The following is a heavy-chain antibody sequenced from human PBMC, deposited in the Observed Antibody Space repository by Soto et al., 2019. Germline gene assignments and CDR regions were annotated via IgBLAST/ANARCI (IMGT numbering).Heavy chain of an antibody. CDR1: GYTFTSYG. CDR3: ARDRGDVLLWFGELLSYYYYGMDV. J-gene: IGHJ6*02. Sequence: RASVKVSCKASGYTFTSYGISWVRQAPGQGLEWMGWISAYNGNTNYAQKLQGRVTMTTDTSTSTAYMELRSLRSDDTAVYYCARDRGDVLLWFGELLSYYYYGMDVWGQGTTVTVSS. CDR2: ISAYNGNT. D-gene: IGHD3-10*01. V-gene: IGHV1-18*01.